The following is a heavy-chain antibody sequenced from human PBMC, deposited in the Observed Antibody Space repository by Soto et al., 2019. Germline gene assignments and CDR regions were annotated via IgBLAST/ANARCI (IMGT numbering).Heavy chain of an antibody. D-gene: IGHD4-4*01. V-gene: IGHV1-3*01. CDR3: ARELQGLYYFDY. CDR1: EYTFSSYT. CDR2: INAGNGDS. Sequence: SVKVSCKASEYTFSSYTLHWVRQAPGQRLEWMGWINAGNGDSKYSQKFQGRVSISRDTSASTASMELSSLTSEDTAVYYCARELQGLYYFDYWGQGTLVTVS. J-gene: IGHJ4*02.